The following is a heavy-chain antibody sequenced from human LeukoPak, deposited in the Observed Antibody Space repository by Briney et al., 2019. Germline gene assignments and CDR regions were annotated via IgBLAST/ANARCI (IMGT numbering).Heavy chain of an antibody. CDR1: GFTFGSYA. Sequence: GSLRLSCAASGFTFGSYAMHWVRQAPGKGLEWVAVISYDGSNKYYADSVKGRFTISRDNSKNTLYLQMNSLRAEDTAVYYCAREIAALDYWGQGTLVTVSS. V-gene: IGHV3-30*01. CDR3: AREIAALDY. D-gene: IGHD6-6*01. J-gene: IGHJ4*02. CDR2: ISYDGSNK.